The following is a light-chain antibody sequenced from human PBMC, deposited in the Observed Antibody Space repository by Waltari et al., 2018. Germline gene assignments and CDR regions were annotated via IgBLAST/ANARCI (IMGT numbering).Light chain of an antibody. Sequence: QAGLTQPPSVSKDLRQTATLTCTGNNNNVGNQGAAWLQQHQGHPPNLLFYGNNERPSGISDRFTASRSGNTASLIITGLQPDDEADYYCSAWDSSVRAWVFGGGTKLTVL. CDR3: SAWDSSVRAWV. CDR1: NNNVGNQG. J-gene: IGLJ3*02. CDR2: GNN. V-gene: IGLV10-54*04.